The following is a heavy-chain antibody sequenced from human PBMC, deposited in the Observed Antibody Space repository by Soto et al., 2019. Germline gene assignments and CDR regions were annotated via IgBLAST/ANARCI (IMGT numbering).Heavy chain of an antibody. CDR1: GGTFRNYA. V-gene: IGHV1-69*12. D-gene: IGHD4-17*01. CDR3: ALRGLRLKGMDH. Sequence: QVQLVQSGAEVKKPGSSVKVSCRASGGTFRNYAISWVQQAPGQGLEWMGGITPIFGTANYAQRFQGRVTITADESTSTAYMELSSLRSDDTAMYYWALRGLRLKGMDHWGQGTLVTVSS. J-gene: IGHJ4*02. CDR2: ITPIFGTA.